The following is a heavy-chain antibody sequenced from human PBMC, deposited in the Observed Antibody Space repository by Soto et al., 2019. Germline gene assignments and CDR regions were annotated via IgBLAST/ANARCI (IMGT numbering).Heavy chain of an antibody. D-gene: IGHD6-13*01. CDR2: ISYDGSNK. V-gene: IGHV3-30-3*01. CDR3: ARSRGSSSWSKYYYYGMDV. J-gene: IGHJ6*02. Sequence: GGSLRLSCAASGFTFSSYAMHWVRQAPGKGLEWVAVISYDGSNKYYADSVKGRFTISRDNSKNTLYLQMNSLRAEDTAVYYCARSRGSSSWSKYYYYGMDVWGQGTTVTVSS. CDR1: GFTFSSYA.